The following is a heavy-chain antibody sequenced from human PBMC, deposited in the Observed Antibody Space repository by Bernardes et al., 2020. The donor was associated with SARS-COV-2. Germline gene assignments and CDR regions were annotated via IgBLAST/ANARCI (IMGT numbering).Heavy chain of an antibody. J-gene: IGHJ2*01. D-gene: IGHD6-13*01. CDR1: GFTFDDYG. CDR2: INWNGGST. Sequence: GGSLRLSCAASGFTFDDYGMSWVRQAPGKGLEWVSGINWNGGSTGYADSVKGRFTISRDNAKNSLYLQMNSLRAEDTALYHCARGYSSRPLTGYFDLWGRGTLVTVSS. V-gene: IGHV3-20*01. CDR3: ARGYSSRPLTGYFDL.